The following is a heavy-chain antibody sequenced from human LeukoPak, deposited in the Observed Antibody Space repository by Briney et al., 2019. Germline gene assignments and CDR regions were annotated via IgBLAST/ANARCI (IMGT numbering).Heavy chain of an antibody. J-gene: IGHJ4*02. D-gene: IGHD5-12*01. CDR1: GGSISTYY. CDR3: ARGPYSGYTLRPLDY. CDR2: IYYSGSI. V-gene: IGHV4-59*01. Sequence: PSETLSLTCTVSGGSISTYYWSWIRQSPGKGLEWIGHIYYSGSIKYNPSLKSRVTVDTSKNQFSLKLTSVIAADTAVYYCARGPYSGYTLRPLDYWGQGTLVTVSS.